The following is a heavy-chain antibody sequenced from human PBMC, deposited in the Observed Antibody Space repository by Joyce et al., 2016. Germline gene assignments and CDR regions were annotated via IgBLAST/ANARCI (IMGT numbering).Heavy chain of an antibody. Sequence: VQLVESGGGVVQPGRSLRLSCAASGLTLCNYGLHWVRQAPGKGLEWVAVISYDWFYKYDADSVNGRFTISGDKSKNTVFLEVNSLRTGDTAVYYCAKNLTATYSSRLFLDYWGQGTLVTVSS. J-gene: IGHJ4*02. CDR1: GLTLCNYG. CDR2: ISYDWFYK. CDR3: AKNLTATYSSRLFLDY. D-gene: IGHD6-13*01. V-gene: IGHV3-30*18.